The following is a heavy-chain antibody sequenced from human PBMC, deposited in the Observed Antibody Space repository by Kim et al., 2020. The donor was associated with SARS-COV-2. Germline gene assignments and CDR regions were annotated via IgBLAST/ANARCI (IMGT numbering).Heavy chain of an antibody. V-gene: IGHV4-34*01. CDR2: INHSGST. CDR1: GGSFSGYY. CDR3: ARGPQNMVGSPTDAFDI. D-gene: IGHD3-10*01. J-gene: IGHJ3*02. Sequence: SETLSLTCAVYGGSFSGYYWSWIRQPPGKGLEWIGEINHSGSTNYNPSLKSRVTISVDTSKNQFSLKLSSVTAADTAVYYCARGPQNMVGSPTDAFDIWGQGTMVTVSS.